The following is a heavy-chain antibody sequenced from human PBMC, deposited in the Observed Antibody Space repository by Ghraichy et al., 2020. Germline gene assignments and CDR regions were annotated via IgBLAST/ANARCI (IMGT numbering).Heavy chain of an antibody. D-gene: IGHD3-22*01. CDR1: GFTFSSYA. V-gene: IGHV3-23*01. CDR3: AKDGGGFWYDSSGYYSALGYFDY. J-gene: IGHJ4*02. CDR2: ISGSGGST. Sequence: GGSLRLSCAASGFTFSSYAMSWVRQAPGKGLEWVSAISGSGGSTYYADSVKGRFTISRDNSKNTLYLQMNSLRAEDTAVYYCAKDGGGFWYDSSGYYSALGYFDYWGQGTLVTVSS.